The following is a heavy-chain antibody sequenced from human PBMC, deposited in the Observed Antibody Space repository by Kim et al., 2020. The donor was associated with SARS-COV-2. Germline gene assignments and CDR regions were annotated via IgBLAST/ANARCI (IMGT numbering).Heavy chain of an antibody. J-gene: IGHJ6*02. Sequence: GGSLRLSCAASGFTFDDYAMHWVRQAPGKGLEWVSGISWNRGSIGYADSVKGRFTISRDNAKNSLYLQMNSLRAEDTALYYCAKDMGGGFGDISDYYYYGMDVWGQGTTVTVSS. CDR3: AKDMGGGFGDISDYYYYGMDV. CDR2: ISWNRGSI. D-gene: IGHD3-10*01. V-gene: IGHV3-9*01. CDR1: GFTFDDYA.